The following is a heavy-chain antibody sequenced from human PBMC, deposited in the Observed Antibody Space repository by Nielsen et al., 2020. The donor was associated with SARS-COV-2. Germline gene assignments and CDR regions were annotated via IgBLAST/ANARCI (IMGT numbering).Heavy chain of an antibody. D-gene: IGHD6-19*01. J-gene: IGHJ4*02. Sequence: GESLKISCAASGFTFSSYGMHWVRQAPGKGLEWVAVISYDGSNKYYADSVKGRFTISRDNSKNTLYLQMNSLRAEDTAVYYCAKGNGYSSGWYYPPWWYRGQGTLVTVSS. CDR3: AKGNGYSSGWYYPPWWY. CDR2: ISYDGSNK. CDR1: GFTFSSYG. V-gene: IGHV3-30*18.